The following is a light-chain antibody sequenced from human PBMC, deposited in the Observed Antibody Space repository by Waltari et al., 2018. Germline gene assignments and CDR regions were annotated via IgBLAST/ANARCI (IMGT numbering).Light chain of an antibody. CDR1: SGHSNYP. V-gene: IGLV4-69*01. J-gene: IGLJ2*01. CDR3: QTWGSGTVV. CDR2: LNSDGSH. Sequence: QLLLTQSPPASASLGASVKLTCTLNSGHSNYPVAYHQQQPEQGPRYLMLLNSDGSHIRGDGIPDRFSGSTSGAERYFTISSLQSDDEADYYCQTWGSGTVVFGGGTKLTVL.